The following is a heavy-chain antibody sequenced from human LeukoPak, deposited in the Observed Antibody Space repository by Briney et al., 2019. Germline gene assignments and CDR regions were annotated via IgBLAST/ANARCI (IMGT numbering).Heavy chain of an antibody. D-gene: IGHD4-17*01. CDR1: GFTFSTYA. J-gene: IGHJ4*02. V-gene: IGHV3-23*01. Sequence: GGSLRLSCAASGFTFSTYAMTWVRQAPGKGLEWVSAISGSGGNTYYADSVKGRFTISRDNSKNTLYLLMNSLTAGDTAVYYCAKDRRSDYGPFGSWGQGTLVTVSS. CDR2: ISGSGGNT. CDR3: AKDRRSDYGPFGS.